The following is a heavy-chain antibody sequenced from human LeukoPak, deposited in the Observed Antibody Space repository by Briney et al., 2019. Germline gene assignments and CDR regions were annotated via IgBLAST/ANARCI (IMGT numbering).Heavy chain of an antibody. Sequence: GGSLRLSCAVSGFTFSDYYMTWVRQAPGKGLEWISYITSSGTPIHYIDSVKGRFTISRDNAKNSLYLQMNSLRAEDTAVYYCAVEGGGSYWAFNYRGQGTLVTVSS. CDR1: GFTFSDYY. D-gene: IGHD1-26*01. CDR2: ITSSGTPI. V-gene: IGHV3-11*04. J-gene: IGHJ4*02. CDR3: AVEGGGSYWAFNY.